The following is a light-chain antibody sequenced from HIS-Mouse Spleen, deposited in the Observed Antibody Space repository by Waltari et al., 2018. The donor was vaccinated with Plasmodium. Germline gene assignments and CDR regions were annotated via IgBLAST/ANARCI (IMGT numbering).Light chain of an antibody. CDR3: YSTDSSGNHRV. CDR2: EDS. J-gene: IGLJ3*02. V-gene: IGLV3-10*01. Sequence: SSELTQPPSVSVSPRQTARITSPALALPKKYASLYLPKSAQAPVLVIYEDSKRPSWTPERFSGSSSGRMATLTIRGAQVEDEADYYCYSTDSSGNHRVFGGGTKLTVL. CDR1: ALPKKY.